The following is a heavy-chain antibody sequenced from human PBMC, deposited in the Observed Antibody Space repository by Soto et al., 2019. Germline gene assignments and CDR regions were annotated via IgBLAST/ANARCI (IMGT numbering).Heavy chain of an antibody. D-gene: IGHD5-18*01. J-gene: IGHJ4*02. CDR1: GDSISSHH. Sequence: SETLSLTSTVSGDSISSHHLSWIRQPPGKGLEWIGYIYHTGRAFYNSSLKSRVSMSVDNSKNQISLNLRSVTAADTAVYYCVRDTGYGTLGYWGQGTLVTVS. CDR2: IYHTGRA. V-gene: IGHV4-59*11. CDR3: VRDTGYGTLGY.